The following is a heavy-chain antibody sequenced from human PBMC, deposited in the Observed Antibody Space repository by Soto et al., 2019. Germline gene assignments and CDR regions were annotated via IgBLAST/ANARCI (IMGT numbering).Heavy chain of an antibody. Sequence: EVQLVESGGGLVKPGGSLRLSCAASGFTFSTYTMKWVRQAPGKGLEWVSSISSSSSYIYYADSLKGRFTISRDNAKNFLCLKLNSLRAEDTAVYYCGRVPSNGYYADHWGQGTLFTVSS. CDR2: ISSSSSYI. J-gene: IGHJ5*02. D-gene: IGHD6-19*01. V-gene: IGHV3-21*01. CDR1: GFTFSTYT. CDR3: GRVPSNGYYADH.